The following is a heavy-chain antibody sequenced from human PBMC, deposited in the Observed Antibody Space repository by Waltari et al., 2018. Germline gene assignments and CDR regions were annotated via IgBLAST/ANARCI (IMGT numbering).Heavy chain of an antibody. V-gene: IGHV4-34*01. CDR3: ARQFSSGWYSEY. Sequence: QVQLQQWGAGLLKPSETLSLTSAVYGGSVSGYYWGWIRTAPGKGLEWIGEINHSGSTHYNPSLKSRVTISVDTSKNQFSLKVSSVTAADTAVYYCARQFSSGWYSEYWGQGTLVTVSS. J-gene: IGHJ4*02. CDR2: INHSGST. CDR1: GGSVSGYY. D-gene: IGHD6-19*01.